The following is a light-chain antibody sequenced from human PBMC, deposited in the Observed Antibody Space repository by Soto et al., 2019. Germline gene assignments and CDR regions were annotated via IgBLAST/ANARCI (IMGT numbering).Light chain of an antibody. CDR3: QQYEDPLLT. CDR2: DSS. J-gene: IGKJ4*01. V-gene: IGKV1-33*01. Sequence: DVQLTQSSSCLSASVGDRVIITCQASHSIANSLNWFQQKPGKAPELLISDSSHLEARVPSRFSGSRSGNDFTLTISNLQPEDFAKYYCQQYEDPLLTFGGGLKVDI. CDR1: HSIANS.